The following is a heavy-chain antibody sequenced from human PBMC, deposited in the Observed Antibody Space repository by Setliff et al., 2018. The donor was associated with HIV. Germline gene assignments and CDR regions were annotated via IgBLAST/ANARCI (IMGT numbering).Heavy chain of an antibody. J-gene: IGHJ3*02. CDR1: GGSMSRVY. V-gene: IGHV4-4*08. D-gene: IGHD1-1*01. CDR2: VSASGTT. CDR3: AKEGSWNDDSGAFNI. Sequence: SETLSLTCSVSGGSMSRVYWTWIRQPPGKGLEWIGYVSASGTTKYNPSLQSRVTISGDSSKNQFSLRLSSVTAADTAGYYCAKEGSWNDDSGAFNIWGQGTMVTVSS.